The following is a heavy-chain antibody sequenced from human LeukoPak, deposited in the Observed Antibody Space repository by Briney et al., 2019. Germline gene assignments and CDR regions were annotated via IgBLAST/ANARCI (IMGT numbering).Heavy chain of an antibody. CDR1: GFTFSSYS. D-gene: IGHD2-2*01. Sequence: GGSLRLSCAASGFTFSSYSMNWVRQAPGKGLEWVSYISSSSSTIYYADSVKGRFTISRDNAKNSLYLQMNSLRSEDTAVYYCARDPYDLGYCSSTSCSGADYWGQGTLVTVSS. CDR3: ARDPYDLGYCSSTSCSGADY. J-gene: IGHJ4*02. CDR2: ISSSSSTI. V-gene: IGHV3-48*01.